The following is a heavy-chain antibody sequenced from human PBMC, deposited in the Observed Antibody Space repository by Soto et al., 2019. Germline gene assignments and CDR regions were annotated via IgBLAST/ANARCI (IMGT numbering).Heavy chain of an antibody. V-gene: IGHV3-30-3*01. CDR2: ISYDGSNK. CDR3: ARVTIVAYCGGDCYSLNYYYGMDV. CDR1: GFTFSSYA. D-gene: IGHD2-21*02. J-gene: IGHJ6*02. Sequence: QVQLVESGGGVVQPGRSLRLSCAASGFTFSSYAMHWVRQAPGKGLEWVAVISYDGSNKYYADSVKGRFTISRDNSKKTLXXQXNXXNAEDTAVCYWARVTIVAYCGGDCYSLNYYYGMDVWGQGTTVTVSS.